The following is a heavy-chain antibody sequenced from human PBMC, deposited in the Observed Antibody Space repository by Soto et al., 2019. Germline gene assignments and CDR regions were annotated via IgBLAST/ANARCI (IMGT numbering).Heavy chain of an antibody. D-gene: IGHD3-3*01. CDR2: ISYDGSDE. V-gene: IGHV3-30*18. CDR1: GFLFSNYG. CDR3: AKAFGIWSGYSDY. Sequence: PGGSLRLSCAASGFLFSNYGTHWVRQAPGKGLEWVAVISYDGSDEYYADSVKGRFTISRDKSTNTLYLQMNSLRAEDTAVYYCAKAFGIWSGYSDYWGQGTLVTVSS. J-gene: IGHJ4*02.